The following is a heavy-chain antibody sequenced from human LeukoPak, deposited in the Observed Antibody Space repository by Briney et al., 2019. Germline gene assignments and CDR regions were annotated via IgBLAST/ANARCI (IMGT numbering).Heavy chain of an antibody. J-gene: IGHJ3*02. V-gene: IGHV3-30*18. D-gene: IGHD3-10*01. CDR3: AKALYGSGSPLLAFDI. Sequence: WGSLRLSCAASGFTFSSYGMHWVRQAPGKGLEWVAVISYDGSNKYYADSVKGRFTISRDNSKNTLYLQMNSLRAEDTAVYYCAKALYGSGSPLLAFDIWGQGTMVTVSS. CDR2: ISYDGSNK. CDR1: GFTFSSYG.